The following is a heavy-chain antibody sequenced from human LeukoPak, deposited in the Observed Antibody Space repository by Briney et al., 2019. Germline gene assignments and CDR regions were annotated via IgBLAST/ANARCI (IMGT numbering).Heavy chain of an antibody. V-gene: IGHV3-23*01. CDR3: AKARGFAVVTAIDS. CDR2: ISVRGDGT. CDR1: GFTFSTYA. Sequence: GGSLRLSCAASGFTFSTYAMNWVRQAPGKGLEWVSVISVRGDGTFYADSVKGRFSISRDTSKSTLSLQMNSLRAEDTAAYYCAKARGFAVVTAIDSWGQGTLVTVSS. D-gene: IGHD2-21*02. J-gene: IGHJ4*02.